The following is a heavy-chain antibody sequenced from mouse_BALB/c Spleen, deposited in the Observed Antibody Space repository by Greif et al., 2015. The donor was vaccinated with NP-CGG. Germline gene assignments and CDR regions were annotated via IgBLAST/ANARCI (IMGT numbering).Heavy chain of an antibody. Sequence: EVQLQQSGAELVKPGASVKLSCTASGFNIKDTYMHWVKQGPEQGLEWIGRIDPANGNTKYDPKFQGKATITADTSSNTAYLQLSSLTSEDTAVYYCARSGYYGSSYWYFDVWGAGTTVTVSS. CDR2: IDPANGNT. CDR3: ARSGYYGSSYWYFDV. V-gene: IGHV14-3*02. D-gene: IGHD1-1*01. CDR1: GFNIKDTY. J-gene: IGHJ1*01.